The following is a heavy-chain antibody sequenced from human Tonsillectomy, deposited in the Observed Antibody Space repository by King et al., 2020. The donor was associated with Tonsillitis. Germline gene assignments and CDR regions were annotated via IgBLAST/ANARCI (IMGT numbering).Heavy chain of an antibody. V-gene: IGHV3-73*02. J-gene: IGHJ4*02. CDR3: TRLSAPEYGDYGEY. Sequence: VQLVESGGGLVQPGGSLKLPCAASGFPFSGSAMHWVRQTSGKGLEWVGRIRTKRNRYATAYAAAVTGSFTISRDDSKNTAYLQMNSLRTEDTAVYYCTRLSAPEYGDYGEYWGQEPLVTVPS. CDR1: GFPFSGSA. CDR2: IRTKRNRYAT. D-gene: IGHD4-17*01.